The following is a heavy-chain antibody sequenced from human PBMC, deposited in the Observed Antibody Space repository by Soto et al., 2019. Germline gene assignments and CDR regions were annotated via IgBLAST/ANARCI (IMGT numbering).Heavy chain of an antibody. J-gene: IGHJ4*02. V-gene: IGHV3-30*03. Sequence: QVQLVESGGGVVQPGGSLRLSCAASGFAFSTSVIHWVRQAPGKGLEWMAHISYNGNKKHYADSVKGRFTVSRDISESTLYLQMNRLRVEDTAVYYCAREQFEDGRGHYDHWGQVTLVSVSS. CDR1: GFAFSTSV. CDR3: AREQFEDGRGHYDH. CDR2: ISYNGNKK. D-gene: IGHD3-22*01.